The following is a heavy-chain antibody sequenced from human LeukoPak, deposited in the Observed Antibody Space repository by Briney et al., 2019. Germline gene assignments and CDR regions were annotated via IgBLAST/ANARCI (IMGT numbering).Heavy chain of an antibody. CDR3: ASLAARVRNYYYYMDV. D-gene: IGHD6-6*01. CDR1: GFTFSSYG. CDR2: IRYDGSNK. V-gene: IGHV3-30*02. Sequence: GGSLRLSCAASGFTFSSYGMHWVRQAPGKWLEWVAFIRYDGSNKYYADSVKGRFTISRDNSKNTLYLQMNSLRAEDAAVYYCASLAARVRNYYYYMDVWGKGTTVTVSS. J-gene: IGHJ6*03.